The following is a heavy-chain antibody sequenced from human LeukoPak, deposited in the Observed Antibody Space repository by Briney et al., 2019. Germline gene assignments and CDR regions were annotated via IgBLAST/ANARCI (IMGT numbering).Heavy chain of an antibody. D-gene: IGHD5-24*01. V-gene: IGHV1-2*02. CDR2: INPNSGGT. Sequence: GASVTVSCTASGYTFSGYYMHWVRQAPGQGLEWMGWINPNSGGTNYAQKFQGRVTMTRDTSIATAYMELSRLRSDDTAVYYCARDQGEMATIPDYWGQGTLVTVSS. CDR3: ARDQGEMATIPDY. J-gene: IGHJ4*02. CDR1: GYTFSGYY.